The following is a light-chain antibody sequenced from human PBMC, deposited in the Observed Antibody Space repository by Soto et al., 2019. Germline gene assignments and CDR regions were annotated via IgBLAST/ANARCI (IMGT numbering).Light chain of an antibody. Sequence: QSVLTQPPSASGTPGQRVTISCSGGSSNIGSNAVSWYQHLPGMAPNLLISRNDQRPSGVPDRFSGSKSGTSASLAISGLQAEDEADYYCAAWDGSLNVYVFGTGTKLTVL. CDR2: RND. CDR3: AAWDGSLNVYV. CDR1: SSNIGSNA. J-gene: IGLJ1*01. V-gene: IGLV1-44*01.